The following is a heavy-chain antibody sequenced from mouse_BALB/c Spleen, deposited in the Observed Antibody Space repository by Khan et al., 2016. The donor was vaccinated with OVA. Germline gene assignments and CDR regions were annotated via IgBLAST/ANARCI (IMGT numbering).Heavy chain of an antibody. CDR1: GYTFTDYV. V-gene: IGHV9-3-1*01. J-gene: IGHJ2*01. Sequence: QIQLVQSGPELKKPGETVKISCKASGYTFTDYVMNWVKQAPGKGLRWMGWINTYTGEPTYADDFKGRFAFSLETSASIAYLQINNLKNEDTATCFCARFHKGYWGQGTTLTVSS. D-gene: IGHD6-1*01. CDR3: ARFHKGY. CDR2: INTYTGEP.